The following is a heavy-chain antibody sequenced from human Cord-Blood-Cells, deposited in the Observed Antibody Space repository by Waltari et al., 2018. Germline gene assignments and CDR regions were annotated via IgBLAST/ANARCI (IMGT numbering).Heavy chain of an antibody. V-gene: IGHV3-74*01. CDR3: ARDWNDYYYYYMDV. CDR2: INSDGIPS. Sequence: VWVSRINSDGIPSCFCLLIRTAHRDNAKNTLYLQMNSLRAEDTAVYYCARDWNDYYYYYMDVWGKGTTVTVSS. D-gene: IGHD1-1*01. J-gene: IGHJ6*03.